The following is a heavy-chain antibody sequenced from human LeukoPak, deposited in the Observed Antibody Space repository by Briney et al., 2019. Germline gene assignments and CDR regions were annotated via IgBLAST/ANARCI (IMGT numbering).Heavy chain of an antibody. V-gene: IGHV4-61*02. CDR1: GGSISSGSYS. CDR3: ARGPYSYDSSGAFDI. D-gene: IGHD3-22*01. Sequence: PSETLSLTCTVSGGSISSGSYSWSWIRQPAGKGLEWIGRISSSGSTNYNPSLKSRVTISVDTSKNQFSLKLSSVTAADTAVYFCARGPYSYDSSGAFDIWGQGTMVTVSS. CDR2: ISSSGST. J-gene: IGHJ3*02.